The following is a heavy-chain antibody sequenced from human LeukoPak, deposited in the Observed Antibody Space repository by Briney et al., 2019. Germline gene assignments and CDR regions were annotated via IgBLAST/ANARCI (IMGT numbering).Heavy chain of an antibody. D-gene: IGHD3-22*01. CDR2: ITSSGSST. V-gene: IGHV3-23*05. CDR1: GFTFSSYA. J-gene: IGHJ4*02. Sequence: GGSLRLSCAASGFTFSSYAMSWVRQAPGKGLEWVSAITSSGSSTYYADSVKGRFTISRDNSKNTLYLQMNSLRAEDTAVYYCANRDIVMVITTWSAAQYWGQGTLVTVSS. CDR3: ANRDIVMVITTWSAAQY.